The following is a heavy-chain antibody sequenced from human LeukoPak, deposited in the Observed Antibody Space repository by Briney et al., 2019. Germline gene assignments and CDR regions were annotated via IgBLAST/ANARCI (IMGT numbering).Heavy chain of an antibody. CDR3: TTGPSYGYEW. Sequence: RGSLRLSCAASGMTFSHRWMHWVRQAPGEGLVWVSLIKNDGRTTIYADSVKGRFTISRDNGKSTLYLQRNSLRAEDTGIYYCTTGPSYGYEWWGQGTVVTVSS. V-gene: IGHV3-74*01. D-gene: IGHD3-16*01. CDR1: GMTFSHRW. J-gene: IGHJ4*02. CDR2: IKNDGRTT.